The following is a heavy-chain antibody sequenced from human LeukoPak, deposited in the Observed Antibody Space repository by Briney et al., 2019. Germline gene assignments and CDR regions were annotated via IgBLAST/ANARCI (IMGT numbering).Heavy chain of an antibody. CDR1: GFTFSSYG. J-gene: IGHJ5*02. CDR2: ISYDGSNK. Sequence: GRSLRLSCAASGFTFSSYGMHWVRQAPGKGLEWVAVISYDGSNKYYADSVKGRFTISRDNSKNTLYLQMNSLRAEDTAVYYCARDGRSITVGIQDWFDPWGQGTLVTVSS. V-gene: IGHV3-30*03. D-gene: IGHD3-10*01. CDR3: ARDGRSITVGIQDWFDP.